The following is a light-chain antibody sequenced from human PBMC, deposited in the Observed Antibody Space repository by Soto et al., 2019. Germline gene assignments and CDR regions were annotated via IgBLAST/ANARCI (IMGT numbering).Light chain of an antibody. Sequence: AIRMTQSPSSLYASTGDRVTLTCRASQGISSYLAWYQQKPGKAPKLLIYAASTLQSGVPSRFSGSGSGTDVTLTISCLQSEDFATYYCQQYYSYPLTFGGGTKVEIK. V-gene: IGKV1-8*01. CDR1: QGISSY. J-gene: IGKJ4*01. CDR2: AAS. CDR3: QQYYSYPLT.